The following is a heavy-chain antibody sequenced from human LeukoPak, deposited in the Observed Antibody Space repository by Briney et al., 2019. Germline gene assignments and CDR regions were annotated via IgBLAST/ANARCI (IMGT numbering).Heavy chain of an antibody. CDR1: GGTLSTYS. V-gene: IGHV1-69*13. CDR3: ARGLLRWSTPTSSYYYRMDV. J-gene: IGHJ6*02. Sequence: GASVKVSCKASGGTLSTYSISWVRQAPGQGLEWMGGIIPIFNTINYAQRFQGRVTLTADESTNTAYMELSSLRSEDTAVYYCARGLLRWSTPTSSYYYRMDVWGQGTTVAVSS. CDR2: IIPIFNTI. D-gene: IGHD4-23*01.